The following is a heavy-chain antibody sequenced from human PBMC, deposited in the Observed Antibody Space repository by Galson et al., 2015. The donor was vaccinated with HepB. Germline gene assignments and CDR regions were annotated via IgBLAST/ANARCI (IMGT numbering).Heavy chain of an antibody. CDR1: GFTFSTYA. D-gene: IGHD3-22*01. V-gene: IGHV3-30-3*01. CDR2: ISYDETNK. Sequence: SLRLSCAASGFTFSTYALHWVRQAPGKRLEWVALISYDETNKKYADSVKGRFTISRDNSKDTVYLQMNSLRVDDTAVYYCARDEASDTSGFYTFHYWGQGTLVTVSS. CDR3: ARDEASDTSGFYTFHY. J-gene: IGHJ4*02.